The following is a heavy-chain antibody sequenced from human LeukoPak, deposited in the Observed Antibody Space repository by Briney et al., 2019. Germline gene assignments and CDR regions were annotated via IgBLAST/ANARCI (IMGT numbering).Heavy chain of an antibody. CDR3: ARDILTAFARFDP. V-gene: IGHV4-39*07. CDR2: VYYTGIT. CDR1: GGSISSRSYY. D-gene: IGHD3-9*01. Sequence: SETLSLTCTVSGGSISSRSYYWGWIRQPPGKGLEWIGSVYYTGITYYNPSLKSRVTMSVDTSKNQFSLKLSSVTAADTAVYYCARDILTAFARFDPWGQGTLVTVSS. J-gene: IGHJ5*02.